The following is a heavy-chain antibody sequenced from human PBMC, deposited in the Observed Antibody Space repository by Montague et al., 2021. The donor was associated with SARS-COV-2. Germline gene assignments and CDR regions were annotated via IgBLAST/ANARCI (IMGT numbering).Heavy chain of an antibody. CDR3: AREQVMWWFDP. J-gene: IGHJ5*02. CDR1: GDSISSGRYH. D-gene: IGHD2-21*01. V-gene: IGHV4-61*02. Sequence: TLSLTCTVSGDSISSGRYHWSWVRQPAEKGLEFIRRIYITGATNYNPSLKSRVAISVDTSKNQFSLKLTSVTAADTAVYHCAREQVMWWFDPWGQGTLVTVSS. CDR2: IYITGAT.